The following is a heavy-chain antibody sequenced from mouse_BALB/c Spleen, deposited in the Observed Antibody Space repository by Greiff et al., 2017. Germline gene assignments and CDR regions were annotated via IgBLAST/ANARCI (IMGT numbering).Heavy chain of an antibody. CDR1: GFTFSSFG. D-gene: IGHD2-1*01. CDR3: ARYYGNYGDWYFDV. V-gene: IGHV5-17*02. Sequence: EVKLVESGGGLVQPGGSRKLSCAASGFTFSSFGMHWVRQAPEKGLEWVAYISSGSSTIYYADTVKGRFTISRDNPKNTLFLQMTSLRSEDTAMYYCARYYGNYGDWYFDVWGAGTTVTVSS. CDR2: ISSGSSTI. J-gene: IGHJ1*01.